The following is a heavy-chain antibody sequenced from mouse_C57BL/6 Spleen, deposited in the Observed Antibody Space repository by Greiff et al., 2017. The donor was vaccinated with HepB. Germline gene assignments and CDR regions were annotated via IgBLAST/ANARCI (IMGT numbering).Heavy chain of an antibody. D-gene: IGHD1-1*01. CDR3: ASQGSSPWFAY. J-gene: IGHJ3*01. CDR1: GYTFTSYW. CDR2: IDPSDSET. V-gene: IGHV1-52*01. Sequence: QVQLKQPGAELVRPGSSVKLSCKASGYTFTSYWMHWVKQRPIQGLEWIGNIDPSDSETHYNQKFKDKATLTVDKSSSTAYMQLSSLTSEDSAVYYCASQGSSPWFAYWGQGTLVTVSA.